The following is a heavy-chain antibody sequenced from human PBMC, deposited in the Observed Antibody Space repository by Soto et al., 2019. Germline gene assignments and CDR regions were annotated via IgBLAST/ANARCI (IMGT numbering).Heavy chain of an antibody. D-gene: IGHD4-17*01. CDR1: GYTFTSYG. V-gene: IGHV1-18*01. Sequence: ASVKVSCKASGYTFTSYGISWVRQAPGQELEWKGWISAYNGNINYAQKLQGRVTMTTDTSTSTAYMELRSLRSDDTAVYYCAREASYYGAAPWFFDLWGRGTLVTVSS. J-gene: IGHJ2*01. CDR3: AREASYYGAAPWFFDL. CDR2: ISAYNGNI.